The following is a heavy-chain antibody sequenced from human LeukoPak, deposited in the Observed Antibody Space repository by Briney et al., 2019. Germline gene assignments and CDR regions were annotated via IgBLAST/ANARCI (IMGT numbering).Heavy chain of an antibody. J-gene: IGHJ4*02. CDR2: IWYDGSNK. Sequence: GGSLGLSCAASGFTFSSYGMHWVRQAPGKGLEWVAVIWYDGSNKYYADSVKGRFTISRDNSKNTLYLQMNSLRAEDTAVYYCARDGDALGLFDYWGQGTLVTVSS. V-gene: IGHV3-33*01. D-gene: IGHD7-27*01. CDR3: ARDGDALGLFDY. CDR1: GFTFSSYG.